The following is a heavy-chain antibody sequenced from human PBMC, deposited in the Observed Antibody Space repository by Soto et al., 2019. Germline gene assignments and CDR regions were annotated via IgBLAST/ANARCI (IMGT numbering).Heavy chain of an antibody. CDR1: GFTFSSYG. CDR2: IWYDGSNK. V-gene: IGHV3-33*01. Sequence: SLRLSCAASGFTFSSYGMHWVRQAPGKGLEWVAVIWYDGSNKYYADSVKGRFTISRDNSKNTLYLQMNSLRAEDTAVYYCARNKLGYDILTGPGPMDVWGKGTTVTVSS. CDR3: ARNKLGYDILTGPGPMDV. D-gene: IGHD3-9*01. J-gene: IGHJ6*03.